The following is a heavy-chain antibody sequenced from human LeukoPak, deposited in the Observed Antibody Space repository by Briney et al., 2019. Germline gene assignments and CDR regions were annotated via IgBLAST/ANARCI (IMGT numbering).Heavy chain of an antibody. CDR2: IDPSDSYT. Sequence: GESLLTSCRGSGYSFSNYWIILVRQMPGKGLEWMGRIDPSDSYTNYSPSFQGHVTISADKSISTAYLQWSSLQASDTAMYYCARRPSSNGWAVTYWGQATLVTVSS. V-gene: IGHV5-10-1*01. CDR1: GYSFSNYW. CDR3: ARRPSSNGWAVTY. D-gene: IGHD6-19*01. J-gene: IGHJ4*02.